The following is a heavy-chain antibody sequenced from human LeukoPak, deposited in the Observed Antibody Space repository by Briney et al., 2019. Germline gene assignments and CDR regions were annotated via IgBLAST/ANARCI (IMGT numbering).Heavy chain of an antibody. CDR3: AKAKGILTGRRRHAFDP. D-gene: IGHD3-9*01. Sequence: LGGSLRLSCAASGFTFSSYGMSWVRQAPGKGLGWVSAISGSGGSTYYADSVKGRFTISRDNSKNTLYLQMNSLRAEDTAVYYCAKAKGILTGRRRHAFDPWGQGTLVTVSS. J-gene: IGHJ5*02. CDR2: ISGSGGST. CDR1: GFTFSSYG. V-gene: IGHV3-23*01.